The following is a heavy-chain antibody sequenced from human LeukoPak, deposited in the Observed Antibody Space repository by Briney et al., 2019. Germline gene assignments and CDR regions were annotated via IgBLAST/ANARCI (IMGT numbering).Heavy chain of an antibody. CDR1: GFTFSSYA. V-gene: IGHV3-23*01. CDR3: AKELYDYVWGSYRYFGY. D-gene: IGHD3-16*02. Sequence: GGSLRLSCAASGFTFSSYAMSWVRQAPGKGLEWVSAISGSGGSTYYADPVKGRFTISRDNSKNTLYLQMNSLRAEDTAVYYCAKELYDYVWGSYRYFGYWGQGTLVTVSS. CDR2: ISGSGGST. J-gene: IGHJ4*02.